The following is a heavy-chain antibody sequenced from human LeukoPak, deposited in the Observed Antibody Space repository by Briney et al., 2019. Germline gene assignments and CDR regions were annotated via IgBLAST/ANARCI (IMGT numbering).Heavy chain of an antibody. J-gene: IGHJ4*02. Sequence: PSETLSLTCAVYGGSFSGYYWRWIRQPPAKGLEWIGEINHSGSTNYNPSLKSRFTISVDTSKNQFSLKLSSVTAADTAVYYCARGRDSYAKPMGYWGQGTLVTVSS. CDR1: GGSFSGYY. CDR3: ARGRDSYAKPMGY. V-gene: IGHV4-34*01. D-gene: IGHD5-18*01. CDR2: INHSGST.